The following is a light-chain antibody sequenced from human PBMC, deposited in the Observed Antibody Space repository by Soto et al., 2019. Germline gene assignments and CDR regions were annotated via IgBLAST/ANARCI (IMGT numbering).Light chain of an antibody. J-gene: IGLJ2*01. V-gene: IGLV2-14*03. Sequence: QSALTQPASVSASPGQSITISCTGSSSDIGDYNYVSWYQQHPGKAPKLVIYDVSNRPSGFSDRFSGSKSGNTASLTISGLQAEDEADYYCSSYSSRSTVVFGGGTKVTVL. CDR1: SSDIGDYNY. CDR2: DVS. CDR3: SSYSSRSTVV.